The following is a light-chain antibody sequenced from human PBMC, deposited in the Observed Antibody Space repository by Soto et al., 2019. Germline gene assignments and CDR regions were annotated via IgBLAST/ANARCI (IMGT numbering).Light chain of an antibody. V-gene: IGLV1-40*01. CDR2: GNS. J-gene: IGLJ1*01. CDR1: SSNIGAGYD. Sequence: QSVLTQPPSVSGAPGQRVTISCTGSSSNIGAGYDVHWYQQLPGTAPKLLIYGNSNRPSGVPDRFSGSKSGTSASLAITGLQAEDEADYYCHSYDSSLSGYVFGTGTKLNVL. CDR3: HSYDSSLSGYV.